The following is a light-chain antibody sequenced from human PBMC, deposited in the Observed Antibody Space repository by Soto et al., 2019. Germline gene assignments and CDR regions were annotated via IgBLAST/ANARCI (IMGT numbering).Light chain of an antibody. CDR2: DAS. V-gene: IGKV3-20*01. CDR3: QHYGSSPPEIT. CDR1: QSVSSSY. Sequence: LLTQSQSTLSLSPRGIATRSCTAHQSVSSSYLAWYQQKPGQAPRLLIYDASRRATGIPDRFSGTGSGTDFTLTIRRLELEDFAVYYCQHYGSSPPEITFGQGTRLETK. J-gene: IGKJ5*01.